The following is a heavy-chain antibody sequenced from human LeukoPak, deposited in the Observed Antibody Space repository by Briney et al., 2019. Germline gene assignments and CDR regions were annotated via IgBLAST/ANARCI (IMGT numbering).Heavy chain of an antibody. J-gene: IGHJ4*02. D-gene: IGHD6-6*01. V-gene: IGHV3-7*01. CDR3: ASSSSLGN. CDR1: GITFGRYW. Sequence: QTGGSLRLSCAASGITFGRYWMSWVRQAPGKGLEWVANIKQDRSEKYNVAPVKGRITISRDNAKNSLSLQMNSLRAEDTAVYYCASSSSLGNWGQRTLVTVSS. CDR2: IKQDRSEK.